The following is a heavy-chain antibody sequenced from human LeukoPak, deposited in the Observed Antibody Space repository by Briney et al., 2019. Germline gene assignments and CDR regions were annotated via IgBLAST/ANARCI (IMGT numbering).Heavy chain of an antibody. Sequence: GGSLRLSCAASGFTFSSYSMNWVRQAPGKGLEWVSSISSSSSYIYYADSVKGRFTISRDNAKNSLYLQMNSLRAEDTAVYYCARDLADSSGWSYYYYYGMDVWGQGTTVTVSS. CDR3: ARDLADSSGWSYYYYYGMDV. D-gene: IGHD6-19*01. V-gene: IGHV3-21*04. CDR1: GFTFSSYS. J-gene: IGHJ6*02. CDR2: ISSSSSYI.